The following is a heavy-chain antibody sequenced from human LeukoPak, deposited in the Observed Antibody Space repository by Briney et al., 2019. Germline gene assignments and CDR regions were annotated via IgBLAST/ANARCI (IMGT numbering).Heavy chain of an antibody. D-gene: IGHD1-14*01. V-gene: IGHV4-39*01. CDR1: GHSISSSPEH. Sequence: SETLPLTCSVSGHSISSSPEHWGWIRHPPGEGLEYMGSINYSGTTYYDPSLKGRVTTYVHTSKKQFSVKVAYMAAEDSAVYYCSRLFVTGVDGRGWFHSWGQGTLVTVSS. CDR2: INYSGTT. CDR3: SRLFVTGVDGRGWFHS. J-gene: IGHJ5*01.